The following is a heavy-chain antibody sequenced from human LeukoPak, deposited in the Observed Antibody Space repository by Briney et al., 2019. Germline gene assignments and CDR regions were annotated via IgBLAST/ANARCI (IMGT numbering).Heavy chain of an antibody. Sequence: PGGSLRLSCAASGFTFSTYAVNWVRQAPGKGLEWVSTISGSGDSTYYADSVKGRFTISRDNSKDTLYLQMSSVRVDDTAVYYCAKDLKLMIFGHDYWGQGTLVTVSS. D-gene: IGHD3/OR15-3a*01. CDR1: GFTFSTYA. V-gene: IGHV3-23*01. CDR2: ISGSGDST. J-gene: IGHJ4*02. CDR3: AKDLKLMIFGHDY.